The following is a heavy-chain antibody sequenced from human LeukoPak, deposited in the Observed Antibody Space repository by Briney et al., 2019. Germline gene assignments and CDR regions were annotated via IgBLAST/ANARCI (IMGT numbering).Heavy chain of an antibody. CDR1: GFTFSSYA. CDR3: AKDHGVLAAAGLNWFDP. Sequence: AGGSLRLSCAASGFTFSSYAMSWVRQAPGKGLEWVSAISGSGGSTYYADSVKGRFTISRDNSKNTLYLQMNSLRAEDTAVYYCAKDHGVLAAAGLNWFDPWGQGTLVTVSS. V-gene: IGHV3-23*01. CDR2: ISGSGGST. D-gene: IGHD6-13*01. J-gene: IGHJ5*02.